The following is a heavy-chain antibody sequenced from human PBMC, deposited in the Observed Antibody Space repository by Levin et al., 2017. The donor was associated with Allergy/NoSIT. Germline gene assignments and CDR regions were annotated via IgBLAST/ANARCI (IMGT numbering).Heavy chain of an antibody. Sequence: GESLKISCKASGYTFTSYGISWVRQAPGQGLEWMGWISAYNGYTNYPQKLQGRVTMTTDTSTSTAYMELRSLRSDDTAVYYCARVLGDYAKTYYFDYWGQGTLVTVSS. CDR3: ARVLGDYAKTYYFDY. CDR1: GYTFTSYG. CDR2: ISAYNGYT. J-gene: IGHJ4*02. V-gene: IGHV1-18*01. D-gene: IGHD3-16*01.